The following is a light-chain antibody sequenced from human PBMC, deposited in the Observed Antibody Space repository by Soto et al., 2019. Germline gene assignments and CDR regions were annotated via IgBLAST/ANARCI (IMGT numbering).Light chain of an antibody. V-gene: IGLV3-1*01. J-gene: IGLJ2*01. CDR3: QAWDSSVV. CDR1: KLGDKY. CDR2: QDT. Sequence: ELTQPPSVSVSPGQTASITCSGDKLGDKYACWYQQKPGQSPVLVIYQDTKRPSGIPERFSGSNSENTATLTISGTQAMDEADYYCQAWDSSVVFGGGTKLTVL.